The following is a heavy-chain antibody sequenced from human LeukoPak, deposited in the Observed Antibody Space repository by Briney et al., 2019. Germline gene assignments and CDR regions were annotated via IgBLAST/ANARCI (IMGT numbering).Heavy chain of an antibody. V-gene: IGHV1-46*01. CDR1: GYTLTSYY. CDR3: ARAVLDIVVVPAAFYYFDY. CDR2: INPSGGST. D-gene: IGHD2-2*03. Sequence: ASVKVSCKASGYTLTSYYMHWVRQAPGQGLEWMGIINPSGGSTSYAQKFQGRVTITGDTSTSTVYMELSSLRSEDTAVYYCARAVLDIVVVPAAFYYFDYWGQGTLVTVSS. J-gene: IGHJ4*02.